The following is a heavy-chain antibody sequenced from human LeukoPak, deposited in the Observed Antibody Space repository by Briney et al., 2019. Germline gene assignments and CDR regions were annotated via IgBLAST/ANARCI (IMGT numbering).Heavy chain of an antibody. CDR2: IYSGGST. J-gene: IGHJ4*02. Sequence: GGSLRLSCAASGFTVSSNHMSSVRQAPGKGLESVSVIYSGGSTDYADSVKGRFTISRDNLKNTLYLQMNTLRAEDTAVYYCARGPAGYNWGQGTLVTVSS. CDR3: ARGPAGYN. V-gene: IGHV3-53*01. CDR1: GFTVSSNH. D-gene: IGHD1-1*01.